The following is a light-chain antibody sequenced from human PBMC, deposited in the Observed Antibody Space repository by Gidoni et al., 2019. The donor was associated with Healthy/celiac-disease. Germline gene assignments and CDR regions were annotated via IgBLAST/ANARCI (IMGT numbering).Light chain of an antibody. CDR1: QSVSSSY. Sequence: EIVLTQSPGTLSLSPGKRATLSCRASQSVSSSYLAWYQQKPGQAPRLLIYGASSRATGTPDRFSGSGSGTDFTLTISRLEPEDFAVYYCQQYGSSSFTFGPXTKVDIK. CDR3: QQYGSSSFT. V-gene: IGKV3-20*01. J-gene: IGKJ3*01. CDR2: GAS.